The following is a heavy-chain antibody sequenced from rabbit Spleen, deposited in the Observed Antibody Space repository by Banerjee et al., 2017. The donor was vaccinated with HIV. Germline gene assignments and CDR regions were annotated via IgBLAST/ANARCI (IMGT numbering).Heavy chain of an antibody. J-gene: IGHJ4*01. D-gene: IGHD6-1*01. V-gene: IGHV1S47*01. CDR1: GFDFSNYG. Sequence: QEQLVESGGGLVQPGGSLKLSCKASGFDFSNYGVSWVRQAPGKGLEWIGYIDPVFGITYYANWVNGRFTISSHNAQNTLFLQLNSLTVADTATYFCARCDTYGYGGYGYANLWGPGTLVTVS. CDR2: IDPVFGIT. CDR3: ARCDTYGYGGYGYANL.